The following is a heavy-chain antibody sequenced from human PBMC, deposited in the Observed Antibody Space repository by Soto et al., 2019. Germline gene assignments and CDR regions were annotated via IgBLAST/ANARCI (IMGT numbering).Heavy chain of an antibody. D-gene: IGHD2-8*02. CDR3: AKATATGGGAFDI. CDR2: ISGSGSTI. CDR1: GFTFSSYA. J-gene: IGHJ3*02. Sequence: PGGSLILSCASPGFTFSSYAVSWVRQAPGKGPEWISSISGSGSTIYYADSVKGRFTISRDNSKNTLYLQMSSLRAEDTAVYYCAKATATGGGAFDICGQGTMVTVSS. V-gene: IGHV3-23*01.